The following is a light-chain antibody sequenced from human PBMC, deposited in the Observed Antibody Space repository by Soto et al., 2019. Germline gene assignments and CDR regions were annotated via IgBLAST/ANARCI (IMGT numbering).Light chain of an antibody. CDR2: DAS. Sequence: DIQLPQFPSTLSASVGDRVTIIGRASQIIRSWLAWYQQKPGKAPKLLIYDASSLESGVPSRFSGSGSGTEFTLTISSLQPDDFATYYCQQYNSYSQYTFGQGTKLEIK. CDR3: QQYNSYSQYT. CDR1: QIIRSW. J-gene: IGKJ2*01. V-gene: IGKV1-5*02.